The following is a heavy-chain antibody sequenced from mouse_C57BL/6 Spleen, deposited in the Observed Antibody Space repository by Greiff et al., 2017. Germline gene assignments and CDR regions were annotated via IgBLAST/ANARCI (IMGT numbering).Heavy chain of an antibody. CDR2: IDPSDSYT. CDR3: ARKAGYGNSFAY. Sequence: QVQLQQSGAELVMPGASVKLSCKASGYTFTSYWMHWVKQRPGQGLEWIGEIDPSDSYTNYNQKFKGKSTLTVDKSSSTAYMQLSSLTSEDSAVYYCARKAGYGNSFAYWGQGTLVTVSA. V-gene: IGHV1-69*01. J-gene: IGHJ3*01. D-gene: IGHD2-1*01. CDR1: GYTFTSYW.